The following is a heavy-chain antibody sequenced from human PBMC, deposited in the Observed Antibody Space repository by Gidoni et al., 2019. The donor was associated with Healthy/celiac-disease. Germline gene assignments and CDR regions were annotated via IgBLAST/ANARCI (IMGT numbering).Heavy chain of an antibody. CDR1: GYSFTSYW. V-gene: IGHV5-10-1*01. D-gene: IGHD1-26*01. Sequence: EVQLVQSGAEVKKPGESLRISCKGSGYSFTSYWISWVRQMPEKGLEWMGRIDPSDSYTNYSPSFQGHVTITADKSISTAYLQWSSLKASDTAMYYCASHSGSYQYYFDYWGQGTLVTVSS. CDR3: ASHSGSYQYYFDY. CDR2: IDPSDSYT. J-gene: IGHJ4*02.